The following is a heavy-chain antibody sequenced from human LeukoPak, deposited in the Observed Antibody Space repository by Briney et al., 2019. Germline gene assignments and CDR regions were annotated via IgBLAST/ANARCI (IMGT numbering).Heavy chain of an antibody. Sequence: TSETLSLTCTVSGGSSSSSYWSWLRQPPGKGLEWIGYINNTGSTNYNPSLKSRVTMSLDMSKNQFYLNLTSVTAADTAVYYCARGHGYTYANGGIDYWGQGTLVTVSS. J-gene: IGHJ4*02. CDR2: INNTGST. V-gene: IGHV4-59*08. CDR3: ARGHGYTYANGGIDY. D-gene: IGHD5-18*01. CDR1: GGSSSSSY.